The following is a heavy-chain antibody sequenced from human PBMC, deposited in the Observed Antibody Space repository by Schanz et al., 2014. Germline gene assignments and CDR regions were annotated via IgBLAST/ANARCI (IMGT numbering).Heavy chain of an antibody. CDR1: GFTFSSHW. V-gene: IGHV3-74*01. Sequence: VHLLESGGGLVEPGGSLRLSCAASGFTFSSHWMHWVRQDPGKGLVWVARINSVGSNTDYADSVTGRFTISRDNAKNSLFLQMNSLRAEDTAVYYCARDRRNADLDYWGQGTLVTVSS. D-gene: IGHD1-1*01. J-gene: IGHJ4*02. CDR3: ARDRRNADLDY. CDR2: INSVGSNT.